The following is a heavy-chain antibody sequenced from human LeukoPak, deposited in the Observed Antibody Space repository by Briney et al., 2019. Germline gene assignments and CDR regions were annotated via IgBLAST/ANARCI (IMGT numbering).Heavy chain of an antibody. D-gene: IGHD6-19*01. CDR1: GFTFRNYA. CDR2: ISGSGDET. V-gene: IGHV3-23*01. J-gene: IGHJ4*02. CDR3: AKAGRSSGWYWFGY. Sequence: GGSLRLSCAASGFTFRNYAMSWVRQAPGKGLEWVSAISGSGDETNYADSVEGRLTISRDNSKNTLFLQMNSLRAEDTAVYYCAKAGRSSGWYWFGYWGQGTLVTVSS.